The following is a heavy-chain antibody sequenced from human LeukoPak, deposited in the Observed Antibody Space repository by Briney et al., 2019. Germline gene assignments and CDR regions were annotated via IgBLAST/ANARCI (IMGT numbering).Heavy chain of an antibody. CDR2: ISAYNGNT. CDR1: GYTFTSYG. D-gene: IGHD4-23*01. J-gene: IGHJ4*02. V-gene: IGHV1-18*01. Sequence: ASVKVSCKASGYTFTSYGISWVRQAPGQGLEWMGWISAYNGNTNYAQKLQGRVTMTTDTSTSTAYMELRSLRSDDTAVYYCARDLNRYGGNSGGFDYWGQGTLVTVSS. CDR3: ARDLNRYGGNSGGFDY.